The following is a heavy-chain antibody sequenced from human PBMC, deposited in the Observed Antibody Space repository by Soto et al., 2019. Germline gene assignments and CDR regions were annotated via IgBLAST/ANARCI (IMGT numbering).Heavy chain of an antibody. J-gene: IGHJ3*02. D-gene: IGHD1-26*01. CDR2: ISGDGGAT. CDR1: GLTFSTYA. Sequence: DVELLESGGGLVQSGGSLRLSCAASGLTFSTYAMSWFRQAPGKGLEWVSAISGDGGATFYADSVEGRFTISRDNSKDTLFLQMNTLRAEDTAIYYCARDGTGVSFDIWGQGTMVIVSS. V-gene: IGHV3-23*01. CDR3: ARDGTGVSFDI.